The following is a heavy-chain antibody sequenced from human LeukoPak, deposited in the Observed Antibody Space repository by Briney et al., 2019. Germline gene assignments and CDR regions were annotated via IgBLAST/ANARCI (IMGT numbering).Heavy chain of an antibody. CDR1: GGSIGSGSHS. Sequence: KSSETLSLTCAVSGGSIGSGSHSWSWIRQPPGKGLEWIGYIYHTGSTYYNPSLKSRVTISLDRSKDQFSLNLSSVTAADTAVYYSAGTLTCGGGTCYSANWFDPWGQGTLVTVSS. D-gene: IGHD2-15*01. CDR3: AGTLTCGGGTCYSANWFDP. V-gene: IGHV4-30-2*01. CDR2: IYHTGST. J-gene: IGHJ5*02.